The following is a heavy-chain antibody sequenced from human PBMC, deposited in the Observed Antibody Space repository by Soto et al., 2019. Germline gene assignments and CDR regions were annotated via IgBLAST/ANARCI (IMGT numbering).Heavy chain of an antibody. CDR3: ARGRKYSSSAYYYYYGMDV. J-gene: IGHJ6*01. D-gene: IGHD6-6*01. CDR2: INHSGST. V-gene: IGHV4-34*01. Sequence: PSETLFLTCAVYGGSFSGYYWSWIRQPPGKGLEWIGEINHSGSTNYNPSLKSRVTISVDTSKNQFSLKLSSVTAADTAVYYCARGRKYSSSAYYYYYGMDVWGQGTTVTVSS. CDR1: GGSFSGYY.